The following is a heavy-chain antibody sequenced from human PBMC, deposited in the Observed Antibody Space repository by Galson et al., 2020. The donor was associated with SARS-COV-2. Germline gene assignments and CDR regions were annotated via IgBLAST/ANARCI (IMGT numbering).Heavy chain of an antibody. D-gene: IGHD6-19*01. V-gene: IGHV3-30*18. CDR2: ISYAGINK. CDR1: GFTFSNYG. CDR3: AKEIEQWLVRPGAFDI. J-gene: IGHJ3*02. Sequence: GESLKISCAASGFTFSNYGMHWVRQAPGKGLEWVAVISYAGINKYYADSVKGRFTISRDNSENTLYLQMNSLRAEDTAVYYCAKEIEQWLVRPGAFDIWGQGTMVTVSS.